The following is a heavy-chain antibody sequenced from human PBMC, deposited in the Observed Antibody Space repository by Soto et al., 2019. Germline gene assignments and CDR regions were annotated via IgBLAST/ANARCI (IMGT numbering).Heavy chain of an antibody. CDR1: GFTFSSYA. CDR3: ARGDQTADY. Sequence: QVQLVESGGGVVQPGRSLRLSCAASGFTFSSYAMHWVRQAPGKGLEWVAVISYDGSNKYYADSVKGRFTISRDNSKNTLYLPMNSLRAEDTAVYYCARGDQTADYWGQGTLVTLSS. J-gene: IGHJ4*02. V-gene: IGHV3-30-3*01. CDR2: ISYDGSNK.